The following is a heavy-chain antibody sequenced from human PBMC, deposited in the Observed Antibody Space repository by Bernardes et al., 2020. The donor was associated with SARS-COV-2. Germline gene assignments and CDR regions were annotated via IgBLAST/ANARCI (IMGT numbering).Heavy chain of an antibody. CDR3: SAGGGYYPL. CDR2: IRSKTDGETT. J-gene: IGHJ6*02. Sequence: GGSLRLSCAASGFSFSNASMSWVRQAPGKGLEWVARIRSKTDGETTDYAAPVKGRFTILRDDSKDTLYLQMNGLKVEDTAVYYCSAGGGYYPLWGHGTTVTVSS. CDR1: GFSFSNAS. D-gene: IGHD1-26*01. V-gene: IGHV3-15*01.